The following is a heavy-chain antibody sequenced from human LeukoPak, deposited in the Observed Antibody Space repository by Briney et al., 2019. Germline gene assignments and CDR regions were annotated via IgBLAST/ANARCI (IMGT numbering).Heavy chain of an antibody. V-gene: IGHV3-23*01. CDR3: AKDSRGYSGYDFDS. CDR1: GFTFKSYA. Sequence: GGSLRLSCAASGFTFKSYAMSWVLQAPGKGLEWFSGISGGGGSTYYADSVKGRFTISRDNSKKKLYLQMNSLRAEDTAVYYCAKDSRGYSGYDFDSWGQGSPVTVSS. D-gene: IGHD5-12*01. J-gene: IGHJ4*02. CDR2: ISGGGGST.